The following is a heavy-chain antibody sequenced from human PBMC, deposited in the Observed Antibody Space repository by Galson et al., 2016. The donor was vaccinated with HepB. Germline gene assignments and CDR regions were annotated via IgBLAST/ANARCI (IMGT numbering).Heavy chain of an antibody. CDR3: ARRRTSDGRGDTVDN. V-gene: IGHV3-73*01. J-gene: IGHJ4*02. CDR1: GFTFSDSA. CDR2: IRSQVNAHVT. D-gene: IGHD1-26*01. Sequence: SLRLSCAASGFTFSDSAMHWVRQAPGKGLEWIGRIRSQVNAHVTAYAASLRGRFTISRDDSKKTTYLQMNSLKTEDTAVYYCARRRTSDGRGDTVDNWGQGTLVTVSS.